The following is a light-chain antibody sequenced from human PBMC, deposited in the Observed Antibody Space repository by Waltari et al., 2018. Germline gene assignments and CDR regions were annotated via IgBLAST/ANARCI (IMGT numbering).Light chain of an antibody. J-gene: IGLJ2*01. CDR3: CSYASGSTII. Sequence: QSALTQPASVSGSPGQSITISCTGTSSDVGSYNLVSWFQRHPGKAPELLIYEGTKRPSGVSNRFSGSKSGNTASLTISWLQAEDEADYYCCSYASGSTIIFGGGTKLTVL. CDR1: SSDVGSYNL. V-gene: IGLV2-23*01. CDR2: EGT.